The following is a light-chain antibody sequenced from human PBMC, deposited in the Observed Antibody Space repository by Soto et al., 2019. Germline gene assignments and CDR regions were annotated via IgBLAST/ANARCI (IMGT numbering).Light chain of an antibody. CDR2: RND. CDR1: SSNIGSNY. CDR3: AAWDDRLSGL. J-gene: IGLJ2*01. Sequence: QSVLTQPPSASGTPGQRVTISCSGSSSNIGSNYVYWYQQLPGTAPKLLIYRNDQRPSGVPDRCSGSKSGTSASLAISGLRSEDEADYYWAAWDDRLSGLFGGGTKLTVL. V-gene: IGLV1-47*01.